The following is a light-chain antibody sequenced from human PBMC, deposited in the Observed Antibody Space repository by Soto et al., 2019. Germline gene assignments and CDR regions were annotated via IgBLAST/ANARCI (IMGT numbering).Light chain of an antibody. CDR2: GAS. CDR1: QNISSSY. J-gene: IGKJ4*01. CDR3: QQYVISPLT. Sequence: EILLTQSPGTLSLSPGERATLSCRASQNISSSYLAWYQQKPGQAPRLLIYGASSRATGIPDRFSGSGSGTDFTLAISRLEPEDFAMYYCQQYVISPLTFGGGTEVEIK. V-gene: IGKV3-20*01.